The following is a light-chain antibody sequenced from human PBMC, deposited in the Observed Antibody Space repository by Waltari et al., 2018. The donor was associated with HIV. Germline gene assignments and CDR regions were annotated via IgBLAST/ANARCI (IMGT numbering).Light chain of an antibody. V-gene: IGLV2-23*02. CDR1: SSDVGGYNL. CDR3: CAYAGSTTYVI. Sequence: QSALTQPASVSGSPGQSIPISCTGTSSDVGGYNLVSWYQQHPGKAPKLIIYEVSKRPSGVSNRFSGSKSGNTASLTISGLQAEDEADYYCCAYAGSTTYVIFGGGTKLTVL. CDR2: EVS. J-gene: IGLJ2*01.